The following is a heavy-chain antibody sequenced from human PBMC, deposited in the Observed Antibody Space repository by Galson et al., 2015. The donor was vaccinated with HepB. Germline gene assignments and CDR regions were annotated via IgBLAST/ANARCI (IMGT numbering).Heavy chain of an antibody. CDR1: GFTFSNYN. CDR2: ISSSSGTI. J-gene: IGHJ4*02. Sequence: SLRLSCAASGFTFSNYNMNWVRQAPGKGLEWVSYISSSSGTIHYADSVKGRFTISRDNAKSSLYLQMNSLKVEDTAVYYCARDGLLNPMTQGFSYWGQGTLVTVSS. CDR3: ARDGLLNPMTQGFSY. V-gene: IGHV3-48*04. D-gene: IGHD2-21*01.